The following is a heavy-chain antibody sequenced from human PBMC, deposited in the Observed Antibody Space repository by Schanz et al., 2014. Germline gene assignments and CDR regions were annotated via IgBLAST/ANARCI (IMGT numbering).Heavy chain of an antibody. CDR2: ISYSGST. V-gene: IGHV4-31*03. J-gene: IGHJ3*02. CDR3: ARDRGHGDLPGDI. Sequence: QVQLQESGPGLVKPSQTLSLTCTVSGGSVSSGGDYWSWIRQHPGKGLEWIGFISYSGSTYYNPSLKSRVTISVDTSKDQFDLSLISATAADTSVYYCARDRGHGDLPGDIWGQGTMVTVSS. D-gene: IGHD4-17*01. CDR1: GGSVSSGGDY.